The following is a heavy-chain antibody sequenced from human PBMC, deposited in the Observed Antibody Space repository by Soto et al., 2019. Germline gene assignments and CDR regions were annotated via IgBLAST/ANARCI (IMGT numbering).Heavy chain of an antibody. J-gene: IGHJ3*02. V-gene: IGHV1-24*01. Sequence: ASVKVSCKVSGYTLTELSMHWVRQAPGKGLEWMGGFDPEDGETIYAQKFQGRVTMTEDTYTDTAYMELSSLRSEDTAVYYCATTRVTMPRTAFDIWGQGTMVTVSS. CDR3: ATTRVTMPRTAFDI. CDR1: GYTLTELS. D-gene: IGHD3-10*01. CDR2: FDPEDGET.